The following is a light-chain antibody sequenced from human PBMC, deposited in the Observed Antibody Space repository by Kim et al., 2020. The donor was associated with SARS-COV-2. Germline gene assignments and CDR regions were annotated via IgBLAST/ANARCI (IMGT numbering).Light chain of an antibody. CDR1: PSVLYSSNNKNY. CDR2: WAS. CDR3: QQYYSTPWT. J-gene: IGKJ1*01. V-gene: IGKV4-1*01. Sequence: ATINCKSSPSVLYSSNNKNYLAWYQQKPGQPPKLLIYWASTRESGVPDRFSGSGSGTDFTLTISSLQAEDVAVYYCQQYYSTPWTFGQGTKVDIK.